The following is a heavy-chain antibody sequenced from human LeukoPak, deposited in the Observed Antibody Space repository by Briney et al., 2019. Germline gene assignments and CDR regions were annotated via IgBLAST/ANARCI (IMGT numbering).Heavy chain of an antibody. CDR3: ARGLRGGIAVAVIRSPISAGKGFDY. CDR2: IYYSGST. CDR1: GGSISSYY. Sequence: PSETLSLTCTVSGGSISSYYWTWIRQPPGKGLEWIGYIYYSGSTKYNPSLKSRVTISVDTSKNQFSLKLSSVTAADTAVYYCARGLRGGIAVAVIRSPISAGKGFDYWGQGTLVTVSS. J-gene: IGHJ4*02. V-gene: IGHV4-59*12. D-gene: IGHD6-19*01.